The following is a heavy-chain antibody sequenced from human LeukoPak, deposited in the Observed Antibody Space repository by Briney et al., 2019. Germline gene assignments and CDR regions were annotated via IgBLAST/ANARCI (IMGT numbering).Heavy chain of an antibody. J-gene: IGHJ4*02. CDR3: ASSRMRLNYFDY. V-gene: IGHV3-30*04. Sequence: GGSLRLSCAASGFTFSSYAMHWVRQAPGKGLEWVAVISYDGSNKYYADSVKGRFTISRDNSKNTLYLQMNSLRAEDTAVYYCASSRMRLNYFDYRGQGTLVTVSS. CDR2: ISYDGSNK. D-gene: IGHD3-16*01. CDR1: GFTFSSYA.